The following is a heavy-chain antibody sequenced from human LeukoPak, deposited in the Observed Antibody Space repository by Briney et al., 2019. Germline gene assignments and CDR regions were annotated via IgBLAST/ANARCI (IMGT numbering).Heavy chain of an antibody. CDR2: ISSSSSYI. Sequence: GGSLRLSCAASGFTFSSYSMNWVRQAPGRGLEWVSSISSSSSYISYADSVKGRFTISRDNAKNSLYLQMNSLRAEDTAVYHCARDQGPFDDWGQGTLVTVSS. V-gene: IGHV3-21*01. CDR1: GFTFSSYS. CDR3: ARDQGPFDD. J-gene: IGHJ4*02.